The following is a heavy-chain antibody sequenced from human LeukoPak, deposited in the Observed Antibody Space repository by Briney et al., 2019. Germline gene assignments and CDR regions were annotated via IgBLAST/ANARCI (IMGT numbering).Heavy chain of an antibody. Sequence: PGGSPRLSCAASGFTFSSYSMNWVRQAPGKGLEWVSSISTRSSYIYYADSVKGRFTISRDNARNSLSLQMNSLRAEDTAVYYCAARDSYGSGSYPIDYWGQGTLVTVSS. V-gene: IGHV3-21*01. CDR2: ISTRSSYI. CDR3: AARDSYGSGSYPIDY. J-gene: IGHJ4*02. D-gene: IGHD3-10*01. CDR1: GFTFSSYS.